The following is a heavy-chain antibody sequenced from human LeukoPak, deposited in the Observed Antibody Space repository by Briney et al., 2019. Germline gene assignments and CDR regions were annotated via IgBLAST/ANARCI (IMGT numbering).Heavy chain of an antibody. D-gene: IGHD2-15*01. V-gene: IGHV3-23*01. CDR3: AKGTEGYCSGTICYPFDY. Sequence: GGSLRLSCEASGFTFSSYAMNWVRQVPGKGLEWVSSITGSGSDTYFVDSVKGRFTISRDNSKNTLYLQLNSLRAEDTAVYYCAKGTEGYCSGTICYPFDYWGRGTLVTVSS. J-gene: IGHJ4*02. CDR1: GFTFSSYA. CDR2: ITGSGSDT.